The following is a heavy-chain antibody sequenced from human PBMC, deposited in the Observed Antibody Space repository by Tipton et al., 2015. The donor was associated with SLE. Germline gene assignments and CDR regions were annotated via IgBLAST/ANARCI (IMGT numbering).Heavy chain of an antibody. V-gene: IGHV3-20*04. CDR2: INWNGGST. Sequence: SLRHSCAASGFTFDDYGMSWVRQAPGKGLEWVSGINWNGGSTGYADSVKGRFTISRDSAKNSLYLQMNSLRAEDMALYYCAKDHSPAPTGRVDYWGQGTLVAVSS. D-gene: IGHD2-2*01. J-gene: IGHJ4*02. CDR1: GFTFDDYG. CDR3: AKDHSPAPTGRVDY.